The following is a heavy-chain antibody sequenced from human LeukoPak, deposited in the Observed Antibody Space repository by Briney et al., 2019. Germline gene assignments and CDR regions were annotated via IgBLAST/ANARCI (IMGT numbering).Heavy chain of an antibody. D-gene: IGHD3-10*01. Sequence: PSETLSLTCAVYGGSFSGYYWSWIRQPPGKGLEWIGEINHSGSTNYNPSLKSRVTISVDTSKNQFSLKLSSVTAADTAVYYCARQRITMVRGVIGRDYNWFDPWGQGTLVTVSS. CDR1: GGSFSGYY. CDR3: ARQRITMVRGVIGRDYNWFDP. J-gene: IGHJ5*02. V-gene: IGHV4-34*01. CDR2: INHSGST.